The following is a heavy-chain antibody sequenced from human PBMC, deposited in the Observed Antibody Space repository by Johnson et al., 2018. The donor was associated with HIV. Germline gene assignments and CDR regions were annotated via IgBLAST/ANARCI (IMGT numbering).Heavy chain of an antibody. J-gene: IGHJ3*02. D-gene: IGHD6-19*01. V-gene: IGHV3-15*01. Sequence: VQLVESGGGLVKPGGSLRLSCAASGFTFSNVWMSWVRQAPVKGLEWVGRIKRKTDGGTTDYAAPVKGRFSMSRDDSKNMLYLQMNSLKTEDTAVYYCATSRNRLWSSSGCTNFWAFDIWGQGTMVTVSS. CDR1: GFTFSNVW. CDR3: ATSRNRLWSSSGCTNFWAFDI. CDR2: IKRKTDGGTT.